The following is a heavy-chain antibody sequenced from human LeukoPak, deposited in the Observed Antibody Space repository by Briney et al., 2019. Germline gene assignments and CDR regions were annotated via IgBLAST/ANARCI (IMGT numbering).Heavy chain of an antibody. CDR1: GDSISSGRHY. CDR2: ISYRGST. J-gene: IGHJ4*02. Sequence: SETLSLTCTVSGDSISSGRHYWSWIRQHPVQGLEWIGYISYRGSTSYNPSLKSRVTMSLDTSKNQFSLRSNSVTAADTAVYYCAKERCTSTSCPFDYWGQGILVTVSS. V-gene: IGHV4-31*03. CDR3: AKERCTSTSCPFDY. D-gene: IGHD2-2*01.